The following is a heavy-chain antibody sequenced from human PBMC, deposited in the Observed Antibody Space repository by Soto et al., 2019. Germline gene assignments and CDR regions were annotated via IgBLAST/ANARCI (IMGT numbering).Heavy chain of an antibody. CDR3: AKDRRDGEYNSVYDF. Sequence: QVQLAESGGGVVQPGRSLRLSCFGSGFRFSDYGMHWVRQAPGKGLEWVAMMSFDGTYKYSADSVKGRFIISRDNSKNTLFLQMNSLRAGDTAVYYCAKDRRDGEYNSVYDFWGQGTLVTVSS. CDR2: MSFDGTYK. D-gene: IGHD4-17*01. J-gene: IGHJ4*02. V-gene: IGHV3-30*18. CDR1: GFRFSDYG.